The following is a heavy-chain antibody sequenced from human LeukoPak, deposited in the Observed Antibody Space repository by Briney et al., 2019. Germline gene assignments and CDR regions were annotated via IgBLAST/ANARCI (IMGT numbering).Heavy chain of an antibody. Sequence: NPSETLSLTCAVYGGSFSGYYWSWIRQPPGKGLEWIGEINHSGSTNYNPSLKSRVTISVDTSKNQFSLKLSSVTAADTAVYYCARQDHDFWSGYPFDYWGQGTLVTVSS. V-gene: IGHV4-34*01. J-gene: IGHJ4*02. CDR2: INHSGST. CDR3: ARQDHDFWSGYPFDY. CDR1: GGSFSGYY. D-gene: IGHD3-3*01.